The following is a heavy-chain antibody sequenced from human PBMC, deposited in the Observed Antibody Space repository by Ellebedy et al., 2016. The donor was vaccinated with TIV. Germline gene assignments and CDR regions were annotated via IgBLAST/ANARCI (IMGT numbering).Heavy chain of an antibody. V-gene: IGHV3-30*18. CDR3: AKDVTGSTH. J-gene: IGHJ1*01. Sequence: GESLKISXAASGFTFSTYDMHWVRQAPGEGLEWLAVISSDGSNKYYAESVMGRFTISRDNSKNTLYLQMNSLRAEDTAVYYCAKDVTGSTHWGQGTLVTVSS. CDR2: ISSDGSNK. D-gene: IGHD1-7*01. CDR1: GFTFSTYD.